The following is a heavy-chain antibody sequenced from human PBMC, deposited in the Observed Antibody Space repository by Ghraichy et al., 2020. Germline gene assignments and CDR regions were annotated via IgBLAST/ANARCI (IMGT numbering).Heavy chain of an antibody. Sequence: SETLSLTCTVSGGSISSYYWSWIRQPPGKGLEWIGYIYYSGSTNYNPSLKSRVTISVDTSKNQFSLKLSSVTAADTAVYYCARGLFPTNYYYYGMDVWGQGTTVTVSS. CDR3: ARGLFPTNYYYYGMDV. CDR1: GGSISSYY. V-gene: IGHV4-59*08. D-gene: IGHD3-22*01. CDR2: IYYSGST. J-gene: IGHJ6*02.